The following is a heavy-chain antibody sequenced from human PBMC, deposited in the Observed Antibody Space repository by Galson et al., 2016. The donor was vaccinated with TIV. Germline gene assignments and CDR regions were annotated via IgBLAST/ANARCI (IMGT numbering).Heavy chain of an antibody. Sequence: SLRLSCAASGFTFSDYWMLWVRHAPGKGLEWVANINQDGTQKYHLGSVKGRFTISRDNARNSVYLQMNSLRVDDTALYYCTRGSPFGAYWGHGILVTVSS. J-gene: IGHJ4*01. CDR3: TRGSPFGAY. CDR1: GFTFSDYW. D-gene: IGHD1-26*01. V-gene: IGHV3-7*03. CDR2: INQDGTQK.